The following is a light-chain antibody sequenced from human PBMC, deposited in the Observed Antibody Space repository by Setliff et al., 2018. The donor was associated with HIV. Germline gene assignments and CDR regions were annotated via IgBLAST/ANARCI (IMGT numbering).Light chain of an antibody. V-gene: IGLV1-44*01. CDR2: SDN. J-gene: IGLJ1*01. CDR3: AAWDDSLNGLV. CDR1: NSNIGSRT. Sequence: QSVLTQPPSASGTPGQRVTISCSGSNSNIGSRTVNWYQQLPGTAPKLLIYSDNRRPSGVPDRFSGSKSGTSASLAISGLQSEDEGDYNCAAWDDSLNGLVFGTGTKVTVL.